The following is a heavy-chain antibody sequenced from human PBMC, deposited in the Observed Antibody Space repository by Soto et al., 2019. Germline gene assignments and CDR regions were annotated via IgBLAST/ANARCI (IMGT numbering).Heavy chain of an antibody. CDR1: GGTLSTFA. CDR2: IIPLFGTE. CDR3: ATRVAVAGKFDY. Sequence: QVQLVQSGAEMKKPGSSVKVSCKASGGTLSTFAISWVRQAPGQGLEWMGEIIPLFGTEKFAQKFQGRVTITADKSKNTAHIELSNLRSDDTAVYYCATRVAVAGKFDYWGQGTLITVSS. D-gene: IGHD6-19*01. V-gene: IGHV1-69*06. J-gene: IGHJ4*02.